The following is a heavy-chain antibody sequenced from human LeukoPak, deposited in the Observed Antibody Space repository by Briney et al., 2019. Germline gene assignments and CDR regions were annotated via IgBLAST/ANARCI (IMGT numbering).Heavy chain of an antibody. V-gene: IGHV3-64D*09. CDR2: VNTNGRDT. Sequence: GGSLRLSCSASGFTFSSCAMHWVRQAPGKGLEFVSSVNTNGRDTYYADSVKGRFTISRDNSKDTLYLQMSNLRVEDTAVYYCVYYVEAAGTTLGPFDIWGQGTTVTVSS. CDR1: GFTFSSCA. CDR3: VYYVEAAGTTLGPFDI. D-gene: IGHD1-7*01. J-gene: IGHJ3*02.